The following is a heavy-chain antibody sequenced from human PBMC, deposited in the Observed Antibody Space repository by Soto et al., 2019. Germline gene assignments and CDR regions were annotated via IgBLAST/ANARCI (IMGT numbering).Heavy chain of an antibody. Sequence: SETLSLTCTVSGGSISSGDYYWSWIRQPPGKGLEWIGYIYYSGSTYHNPSLKSRVTISVDTSKNQFSLKLSSVTAADTAVYYCARDRGLQYQYYYYYDGMDVWGQGTTVTVS. D-gene: IGHD4-4*01. J-gene: IGHJ6*02. V-gene: IGHV4-30-4*01. CDR2: IYYSGST. CDR3: ARDRGLQYQYYYYYDGMDV. CDR1: GGSISSGDYY.